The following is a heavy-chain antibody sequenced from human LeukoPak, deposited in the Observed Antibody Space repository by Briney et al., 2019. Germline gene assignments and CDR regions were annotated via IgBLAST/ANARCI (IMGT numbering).Heavy chain of an antibody. CDR1: GFTFSSYA. Sequence: GGSLRLSCAASGFTFSSYAMSWVRQAPGKGLEWVSAISGSGGSTYYADSVKGRFTISRDNSKNTLYLQMNSLRAEDTAVYYCVKVPAKDYGDYLRSASDIWGQGTMVTVSS. CDR2: ISGSGGST. CDR3: VKVPAKDYGDYLRSASDI. D-gene: IGHD4-17*01. V-gene: IGHV3-23*01. J-gene: IGHJ3*02.